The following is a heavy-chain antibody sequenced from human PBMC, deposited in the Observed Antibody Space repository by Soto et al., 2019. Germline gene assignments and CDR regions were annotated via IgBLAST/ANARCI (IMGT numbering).Heavy chain of an antibody. CDR1: RGSMSNYY. V-gene: IGHV4-59*01. CDR3: TRWVHMWAQRPFDY. Sequence: PSETLSLTCTVSRGSMSNYYWSWIRQPPGKGLEGIGSIYYTGSTNYNPSLQSRVIISVDTSTYQLSLRLSSVTAADTALYYCTRWVHMWAQRPFDYWGQGTLVTVSS. D-gene: IGHD2-21*01. J-gene: IGHJ4*02. CDR2: IYYTGST.